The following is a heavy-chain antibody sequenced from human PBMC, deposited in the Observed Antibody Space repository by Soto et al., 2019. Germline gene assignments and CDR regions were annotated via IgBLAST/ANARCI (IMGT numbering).Heavy chain of an antibody. D-gene: IGHD3-16*01. CDR2: ISGSGDIT. V-gene: IGHV3-23*01. Sequence: PGGSLRLACAASGFTFSGYAMSWVRQAPGKGLEWVSAISGSGDITHYADSVKGRFTISRDNSKNTLYLQMNSLRAEDTAIFYCATDMTPYIWGQGTMVTVSS. CDR1: GFTFSGYA. CDR3: ATDMTPYI. J-gene: IGHJ3*02.